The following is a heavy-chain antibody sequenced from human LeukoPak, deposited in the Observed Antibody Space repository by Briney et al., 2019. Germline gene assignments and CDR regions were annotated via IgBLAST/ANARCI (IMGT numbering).Heavy chain of an antibody. CDR3: AKDDTVTTFDY. CDR2: IKPDGTTK. V-gene: IGHV3-7*03. Sequence: GGSLRLTCAASGFPFSSYSMTWVRKPQGPGQEWVANIKPDGTTKFYVDSVKGRFTISRDNALNSLYLQMNSLRAEDTAVYYCAKDDTVTTFDYWDQGTLVTVSS. J-gene: IGHJ4*02. CDR1: GFPFSSYS. D-gene: IGHD4-11*01.